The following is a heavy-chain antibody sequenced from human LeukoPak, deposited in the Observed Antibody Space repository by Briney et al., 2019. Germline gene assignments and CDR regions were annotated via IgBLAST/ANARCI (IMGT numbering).Heavy chain of an antibody. D-gene: IGHD3-9*01. CDR2: IRYDGSNK. CDR3: AKANILTGVNPLGY. V-gene: IGHV3-30*02. CDR1: GFTFISYG. J-gene: IGHJ4*02. Sequence: GGYLRLSCAASGFTFISYGMHWVRQAPGKGLEWVAFIRYDGSNKYYADSVKGRFTISRDNSKNTLYLQMNSLRAEDTAVYYCAKANILTGVNPLGYWGQGTLVTVSS.